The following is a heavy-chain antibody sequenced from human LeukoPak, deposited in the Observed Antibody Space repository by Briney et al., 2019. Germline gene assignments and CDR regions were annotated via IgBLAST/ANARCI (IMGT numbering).Heavy chain of an antibody. V-gene: IGHV5-51*01. CDR3: ARELVAAATPDYGMDV. D-gene: IGHD2-15*01. Sequence: GESLKISCKGSGYSFTSYWIGWVRQMPGKGLEWMGIIYPGDSDTRYSPSFQGQVTISADKSISTAYLQWSSLKASDTAMYYCARELVAAATPDYGMDVWGQGTTVTVSS. J-gene: IGHJ6*02. CDR1: GYSFTSYW. CDR2: IYPGDSDT.